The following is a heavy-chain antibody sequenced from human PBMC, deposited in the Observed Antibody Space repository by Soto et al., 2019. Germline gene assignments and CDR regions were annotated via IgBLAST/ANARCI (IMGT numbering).Heavy chain of an antibody. D-gene: IGHD3-22*01. CDR1: GGSISSGGYY. V-gene: IGHV4-31*03. CDR3: ARTTYYYDSSGYKYYYYGMDV. Sequence: SETLSLTCTVSGGSISSGGYYWSWIRQHPGKGLEWIGYIYYSGSTYYNPSLKSRVTISVDTSKNQFSLKLSSVTAADTAVYYCARTTYYYDSSGYKYYYYGMDVWGQGTTVTVSS. CDR2: IYYSGST. J-gene: IGHJ6*02.